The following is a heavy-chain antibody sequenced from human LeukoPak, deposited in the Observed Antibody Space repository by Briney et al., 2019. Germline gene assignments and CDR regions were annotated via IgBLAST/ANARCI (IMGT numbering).Heavy chain of an antibody. Sequence: GGSLRLSCAVSGFTFTDYWMNWVRQAPGKGLEWVASIRQDGSEKTYVDSVKGRFTISRDNTKNSLSLQVNSLRVEVTAVYCCARDGTAAGLYFDLWGQGTLVTVSS. J-gene: IGHJ4*01. CDR1: GFTFTDYW. V-gene: IGHV3-7*01. CDR3: ARDGTAAGLYFDL. D-gene: IGHD6-13*01. CDR2: IRQDGSEK.